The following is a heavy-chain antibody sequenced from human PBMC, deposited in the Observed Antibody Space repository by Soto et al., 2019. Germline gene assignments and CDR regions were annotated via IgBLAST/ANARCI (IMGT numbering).Heavy chain of an antibody. Sequence: VGSLRLACAASGFTLSDLAMSWVRQAPGKGLEWVGDISASGDRTYYADSVNGRFTISRDDSKNSLLLQLNSLRGGDTATYYCASGRGNWGRFEWWGQGALVTVSS. CDR2: ISASGDRT. V-gene: IGHV3-23*01. J-gene: IGHJ1*01. CDR1: GFTLSDLA. D-gene: IGHD7-27*01. CDR3: ASGRGNWGRFEW.